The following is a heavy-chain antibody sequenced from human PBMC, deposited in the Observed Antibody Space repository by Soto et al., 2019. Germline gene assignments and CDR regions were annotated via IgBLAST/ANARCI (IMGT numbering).Heavy chain of an antibody. CDR2: LIPIFGTV. CDR1: GGTFRTYA. J-gene: IGHJ6*02. V-gene: IGHV1-69*12. Sequence: QVQLLQSGAEVQKPGSSVRVSCAASGGTFRTYAISWVRQAPGQGLEWMGELIPIFGTVNYAQRFQGRVTITADESTTTVYMDLRSLRSEDTAVYYCAKGAVAGTPTSYYYYGMDVWGQGTPVTVSS. D-gene: IGHD6-19*01. CDR3: AKGAVAGTPTSYYYYGMDV.